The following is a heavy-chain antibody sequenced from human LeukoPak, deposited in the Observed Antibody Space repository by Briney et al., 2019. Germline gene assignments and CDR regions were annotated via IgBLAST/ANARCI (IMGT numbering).Heavy chain of an antibody. CDR1: GFTFSGSA. V-gene: IGHV3-73*01. CDR2: IRSKANSYAT. Sequence: GGSLRLSCAASGFTFSGSAMHWVRQASGKGLEWVGRIRSKANSYATAYAASVKGRFTISRDDSKNTTYLQMNSLETEDTVMYFCTRPSFDPWGQGTLVTVSS. CDR3: TRPSFDP. J-gene: IGHJ5*02.